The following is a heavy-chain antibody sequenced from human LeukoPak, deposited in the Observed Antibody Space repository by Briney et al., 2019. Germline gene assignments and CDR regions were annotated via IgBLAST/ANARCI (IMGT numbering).Heavy chain of an antibody. CDR1: GFTLITYS. Sequence: GGSLRLSCAASGFTLITYSINWVRQAPGKGLEWVANIKEDGSEEHYVDSVKGRFTISRDNAKNSLYLQMNSLRAADTAVYYCTPEVWELQGASDIWGQGTMVTVSS. CDR3: TPEVWELQGASDI. V-gene: IGHV3-7*01. D-gene: IGHD1-26*01. J-gene: IGHJ3*02. CDR2: IKEDGSEE.